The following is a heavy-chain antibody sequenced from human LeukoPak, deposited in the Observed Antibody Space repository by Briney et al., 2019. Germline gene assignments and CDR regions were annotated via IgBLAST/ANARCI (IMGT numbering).Heavy chain of an antibody. V-gene: IGHV4-34*01. J-gene: IGHJ4*02. Sequence: SETLSLTCAVYGGSFSAYYWYWSWIRQPPGKGLEWIGEINHSGSTNYNPSLKSRVTISLDTSKNQFSLKLSSVTAADTAVYYCARGRRSPYRYWGQGTPVTVSS. CDR3: ARGRRSPYRY. CDR2: INHSGST. D-gene: IGHD4-11*01. CDR1: GGSFSAYYWY.